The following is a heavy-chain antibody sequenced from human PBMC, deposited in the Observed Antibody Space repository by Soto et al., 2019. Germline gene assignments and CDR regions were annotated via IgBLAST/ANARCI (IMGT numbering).Heavy chain of an antibody. Sequence: PSETLSLTCSVSGGSMSEYFWSWIRQPPGKGLEWIGYIYYSGSTNYNPSLKSRVTISVDTSKNQFSLKLSSVTAADTAVYYCARGSGYYCYGMDVWGQGTTVTVSS. CDR2: IYYSGST. J-gene: IGHJ6*02. CDR3: ARGSGYYCYGMDV. V-gene: IGHV4-59*01. CDR1: GGSMSEYF.